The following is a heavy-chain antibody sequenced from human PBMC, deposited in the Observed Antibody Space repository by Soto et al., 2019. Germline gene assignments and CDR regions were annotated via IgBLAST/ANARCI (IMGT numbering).Heavy chain of an antibody. CDR2: IVVASGNR. J-gene: IGHJ6*02. CDR1: GFTFTSSA. CDR3: TRALYDSSGYIYTSYYYGMDV. V-gene: IGHV1-58*01. Sequence: GASVKVSCKASGFTFTSSAVQWVRQARGQRLEWIGWIVVASGNRNYAQKFQERVTITRDMSTSTAYMDLSSLGSEDTAVYYCTRALYDSSGYIYTSYYYGMDVWGQGTTVTVSS. D-gene: IGHD3-22*01.